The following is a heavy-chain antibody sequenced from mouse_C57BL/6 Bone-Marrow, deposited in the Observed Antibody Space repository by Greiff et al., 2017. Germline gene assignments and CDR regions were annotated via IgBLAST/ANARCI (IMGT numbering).Heavy chain of an antibody. V-gene: IGHV5-4*03. J-gene: IGHJ1*03. D-gene: IGHD2-2*01. CDR2: ISDGGSYT. Sequence: EVKVVESGGGLVKPGGSLKLSCAASGFTFSSYAMSWVRQTPEKRLEWVATISDGGSYTYYPDNVKGRFTISRDNAKNNLYLQMSHLKSEDTAMYYCARLWLDWDFDVWGTGTTGTVSS. CDR3: ARLWLDWDFDV. CDR1: GFTFSSYA.